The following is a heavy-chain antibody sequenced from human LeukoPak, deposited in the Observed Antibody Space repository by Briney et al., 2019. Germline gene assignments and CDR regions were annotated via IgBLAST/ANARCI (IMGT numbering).Heavy chain of an antibody. J-gene: IGHJ4*02. CDR2: MNPNSGNT. CDR1: GYTFTSYD. Sequence: ASVKVSCKASGYTFTSYDINWVRQATGQGLEWMGWMNPNSGNTGYAQKFQGRVTMTRNTSISTAYMELSSLRSEDTAVYYCAKFPSSGYYQTFDYWGQGTLVTVSS. CDR3: AKFPSSGYYQTFDY. V-gene: IGHV1-8*01. D-gene: IGHD3-22*01.